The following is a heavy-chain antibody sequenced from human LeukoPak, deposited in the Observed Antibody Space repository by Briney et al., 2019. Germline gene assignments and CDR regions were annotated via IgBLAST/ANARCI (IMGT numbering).Heavy chain of an antibody. D-gene: IGHD3-10*01. V-gene: IGHV3-66*01. CDR1: GFTVSSNY. CDR3: ARDAIAMVRGVVYYYYGMDV. Sequence: PGGSLRLSCAASGFTVSSNYMSWVRQAPGKGLEWVSVIYSGGSTYYADSVKGRFTISRDNSKNTLYLQMDSLRAEDTAVYYCARDAIAMVRGVVYYYYGMDVWGQGTTVTVSS. J-gene: IGHJ6*02. CDR2: IYSGGST.